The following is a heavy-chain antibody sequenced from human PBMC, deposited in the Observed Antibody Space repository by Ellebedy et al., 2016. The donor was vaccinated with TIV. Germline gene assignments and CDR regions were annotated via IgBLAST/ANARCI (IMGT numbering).Heavy chain of an antibody. CDR2: INRSGST. Sequence: GSLRLSXAVYGTSFSRYYWTLIRQPPGKGLEWIGEINRSGSTNYNPSLKSRVTISVDSSNSQFSLKLNSVTAADTAVYYCARGRGSSYDLPFQYWGQGTLVTVSS. D-gene: IGHD5-18*01. CDR1: GTSFSRYY. J-gene: IGHJ1*01. CDR3: ARGRGSSYDLPFQY. V-gene: IGHV4-34*01.